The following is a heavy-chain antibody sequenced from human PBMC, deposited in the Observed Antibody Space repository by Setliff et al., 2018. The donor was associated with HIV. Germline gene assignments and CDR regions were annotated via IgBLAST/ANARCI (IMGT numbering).Heavy chain of an antibody. D-gene: IGHD3-22*01. CDR3: ARVDYYDSSGYWHFDY. CDR2: VNPSGGST. V-gene: IGHV1-46*01. CDR1: GYTFTNYN. J-gene: IGHJ4*02. Sequence: ASVKVSCKASGYTFTNYNIHWVRQAPGQGLEWVGMVNPSGGSTAYAQKFQGRVTITRDTSASTAYLELSSLRSEDTAVYYCARVDYYDSSGYWHFDYWGQGTLVTVSS.